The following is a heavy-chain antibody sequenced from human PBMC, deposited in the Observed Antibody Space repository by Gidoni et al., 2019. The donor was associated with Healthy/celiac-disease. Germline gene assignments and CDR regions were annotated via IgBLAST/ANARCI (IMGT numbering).Heavy chain of an antibody. CDR2: ISYDGSNK. CDR1: GFTFSSYG. Sequence: QVQLVESGGGVVQPGRSLRLSCAASGFTFSSYGMHWVRQAPGKGLEWVAVISYDGSNKYYADSVKGRFTISRDNSKNTLYLQMNSLRAEDTAVYYCATTVTTLAAFDIWGQGTMVTVSS. V-gene: IGHV3-30*03. J-gene: IGHJ3*02. CDR3: ATTVTTLAAFDI. D-gene: IGHD4-17*01.